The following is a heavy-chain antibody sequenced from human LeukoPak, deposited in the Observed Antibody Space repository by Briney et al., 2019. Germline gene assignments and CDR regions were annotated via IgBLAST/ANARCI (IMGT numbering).Heavy chain of an antibody. V-gene: IGHV1-2*02. D-gene: IGHD3-3*01. CDR3: ARDRRYYDFWSGYYYYYYMDV. CDR2: INPNSGGT. J-gene: IGHJ6*03. CDR1: GYTFTGYY. Sequence: VSVKVSCKASGYTFTGYYMHWVRQAPGQGLEWMGWINPNSGGTNYAQKFQGRVTMTRDTSISTAYMELSRLRSDDTAVYYCARDRRYYDFWSGYYYYYYMDVWGKGTTVTVSS.